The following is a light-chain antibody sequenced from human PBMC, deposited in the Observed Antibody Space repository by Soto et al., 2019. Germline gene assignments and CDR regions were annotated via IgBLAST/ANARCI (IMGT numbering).Light chain of an antibody. CDR3: KQIYSAPLT. CDR2: AAY. J-gene: IGKJ4*01. CDR1: QSISTY. V-gene: IGKV1-39*01. Sequence: DIQMTQSPSSLSASVGDRVTITCRASQSISTYLNWYRQKPGKAPKLLIYAAYSLQSGVQSRFSGSGSEIEFTLSISSLQPEDFATYFCKQIYSAPLTFGGGTKVDIK.